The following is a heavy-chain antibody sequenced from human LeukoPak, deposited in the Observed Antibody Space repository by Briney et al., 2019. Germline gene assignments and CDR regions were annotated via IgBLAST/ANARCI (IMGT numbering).Heavy chain of an antibody. D-gene: IGHD6-13*01. CDR2: IYTSGST. CDR3: ARAAASGNYFDY. CDR1: GGSISHYY. V-gene: IGHV4-4*07. Sequence: SETLSLTCTLSGGSISHYYWSWIRQPAGKGLEWIGRIYTSGSTNYNPSLKSRVNMSVDTSKNQFSLQLSSVTAADTAVYFCARAAASGNYFDYWGRGTLVTVSS. J-gene: IGHJ4*02.